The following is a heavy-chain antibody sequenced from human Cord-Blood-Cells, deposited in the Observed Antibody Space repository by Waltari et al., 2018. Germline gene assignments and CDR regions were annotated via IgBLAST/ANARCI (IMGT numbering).Heavy chain of an antibody. V-gene: IGHV4-39*01. CDR2: IYYSGST. D-gene: IGHD3-10*01. CDR3: AFDYYGSGNSY. Sequence: QLQLQESGPGLVKPSETLSLTCTVSGGSISSSSYYWGWIHQPPGKGLEWIGSIYYSGSTYYNPSLKSRVTISVDTSKNQFSLKLSSVTAADTAVYYCAFDYYGSGNSYWGQGTLVTVSS. CDR1: GGSISSSSYY. J-gene: IGHJ4*02.